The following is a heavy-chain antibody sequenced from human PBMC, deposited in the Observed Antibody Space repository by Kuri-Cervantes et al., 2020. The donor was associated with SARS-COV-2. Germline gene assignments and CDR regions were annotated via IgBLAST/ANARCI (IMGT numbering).Heavy chain of an antibody. D-gene: IGHD3-10*01. J-gene: IGHJ5*02. CDR2: MFYSGST. Sequence: SETLSLTCTVSGDSIKSYYWSWIRQSPGKGLEWIGYMFYSGSTNYNPSLKSRVTMSVDTSKNQFSLKLSSVTAADTAVYYCARDLFTMVRGNSWGWFDPWGQGTLVTVSS. CDR3: ARDLFTMVRGNSWGWFDP. CDR1: GDSIKSYY. V-gene: IGHV4-59*01.